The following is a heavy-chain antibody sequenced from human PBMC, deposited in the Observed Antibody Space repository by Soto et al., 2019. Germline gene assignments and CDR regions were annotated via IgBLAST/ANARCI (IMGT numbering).Heavy chain of an antibody. CDR3: ARPLVDGDFFDY. CDR1: GGSISNNRYY. V-gene: IGHV4-39*01. Sequence: SETLSLTCTVSGGSISNNRYYWGWTRQPPGKGLEWIGSIYYSGSTYYNPSLKSRVTISVDTSKNQFSLKLRSVTAADTAVYYCARPLVDGDFFDYWGQGTLVTVSS. CDR2: IYYSGST. D-gene: IGHD4-17*01. J-gene: IGHJ4*02.